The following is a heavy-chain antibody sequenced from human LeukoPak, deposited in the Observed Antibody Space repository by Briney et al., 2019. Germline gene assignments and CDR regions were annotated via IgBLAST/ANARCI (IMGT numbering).Heavy chain of an antibody. J-gene: IGHJ4*02. CDR2: IYYSGST. CDR3: ARQDGQTPPFDY. CDR1: GGSISSYY. V-gene: IGHV4-59*08. Sequence: SETLSLTCTVSGGSISSYYWSWIRQPPGKGLEWIGYIYYSGSTNYNPSLKSRVTISVDTSKNQFSLKLSSVTAADTAVYYCARQDGQTPPFDYWGQGTLVTVSS. D-gene: IGHD4-17*01.